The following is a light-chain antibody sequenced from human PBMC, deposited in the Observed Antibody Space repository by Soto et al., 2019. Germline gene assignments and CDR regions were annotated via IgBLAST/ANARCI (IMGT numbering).Light chain of an antibody. J-gene: IGLJ3*02. Sequence: QSVLTQSPSASASLGASVKLICTLSSGHSSYAIAWHQQQPEKGPRYLMKLNSDGSHSKGDGIPDRFSGSSSGAERYLTISSLQSEDEADYYCQTWGTGTWVFGGGTKVTVL. CDR1: SGHSSYA. CDR3: QTWGTGTWV. CDR2: LNSDGSH. V-gene: IGLV4-69*01.